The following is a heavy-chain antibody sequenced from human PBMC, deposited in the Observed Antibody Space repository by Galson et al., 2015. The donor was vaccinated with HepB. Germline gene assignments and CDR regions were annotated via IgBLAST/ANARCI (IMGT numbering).Heavy chain of an antibody. V-gene: IGHV4-59*08. Sequence: SETLSLTCTVSGGSISSYYWSWIRQPPGKGLEWIGYIYYSGSTNYNPSLKSRVTISVDTSKNQFSLKLSSVTAADTAVYYCARRFPRFDPWGQGTLVTVSS. CDR1: GGSISSYY. J-gene: IGHJ5*02. D-gene: IGHD2-21*01. CDR3: ARRFPRFDP. CDR2: IYYSGST.